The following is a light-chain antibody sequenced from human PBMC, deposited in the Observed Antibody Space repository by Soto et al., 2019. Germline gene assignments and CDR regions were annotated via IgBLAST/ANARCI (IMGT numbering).Light chain of an antibody. J-gene: IGKJ1*01. CDR3: QQYRT. CDR2: GAS. CDR1: QGISTS. Sequence: QLTQSPSSLSASVGDRVTITCRASQGISTSLAWYQQKPGKAPKLLIYGASTLQSGVPSRFSGSGSGTDFTLTISRLEPEDFAVYYCQQYRTFGQGTKVEIK. V-gene: IGKV1-9*01.